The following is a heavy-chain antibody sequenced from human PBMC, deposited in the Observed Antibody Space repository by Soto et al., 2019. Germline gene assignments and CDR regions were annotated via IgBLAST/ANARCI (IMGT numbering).Heavy chain of an antibody. Sequence: GGSLRLSCAASGFTFSSYGMHWVRQAPGKGLEWVAVISYDGSNKYYADSVKGRFTISRDNSKNTLYLQMNSLRAEDTAVYYCAKDYGYSYDAWGQGTLVTVSS. D-gene: IGHD5-18*01. CDR2: ISYDGSNK. CDR1: GFTFSSYG. CDR3: AKDYGYSYDA. J-gene: IGHJ5*02. V-gene: IGHV3-30*18.